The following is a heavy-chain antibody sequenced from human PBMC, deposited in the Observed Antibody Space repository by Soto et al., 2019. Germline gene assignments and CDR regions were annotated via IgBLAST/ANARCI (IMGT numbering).Heavy chain of an antibody. V-gene: IGHV3-30*18. J-gene: IGHJ4*02. CDR1: GFTFSSYG. D-gene: IGHD5-12*01. Sequence: WGSLRLSCAASGFTFSSYGMHWFRQAPGKGLEWVAVISYDGSNKYYADSVKGRFTISRDNSKNTLYLQMNSLRAEDTAVYYCAKEPQRWLQFGYYFDYWGQGNLVTVSS. CDR2: ISYDGSNK. CDR3: AKEPQRWLQFGYYFDY.